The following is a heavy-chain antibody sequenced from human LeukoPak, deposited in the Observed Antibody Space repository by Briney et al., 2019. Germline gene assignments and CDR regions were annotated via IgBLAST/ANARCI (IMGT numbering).Heavy chain of an antibody. CDR3: ARDQPSYSDSSGYSSDAFDI. V-gene: IGHV4-31*03. Sequence: PSETLSLTCTVSGGSISSGGYYWSWIRQHPGKGLEWIGYIYYSGSTYYNPSLKSRVTISVDTSKNQFSLKLSSVTAADTAVYYCARDQPSYSDSSGYSSDAFDIWGQGTMVTVSS. CDR2: IYYSGST. CDR1: GGSISSGGYY. D-gene: IGHD3-22*01. J-gene: IGHJ3*02.